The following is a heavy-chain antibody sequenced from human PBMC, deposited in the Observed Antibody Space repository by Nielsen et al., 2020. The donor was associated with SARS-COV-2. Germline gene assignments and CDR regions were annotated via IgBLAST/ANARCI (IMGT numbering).Heavy chain of an antibody. V-gene: IGHV7-4-1*02. J-gene: IGHJ6*02. CDR1: GYTFTSYA. CDR2: INTNTGNP. CDR3: ARGVELPHQPPAMDV. D-gene: IGHD2-15*01. Sequence: ASVKVSCKASGYTFTSYAMNWVRQAPGQGLEWMGWINTNTGNPTYAQGFTGRFVFSLDTSVSTAYLQISSLKAEDTAVYYCARGVELPHQPPAMDVWGQGTTVTVSS.